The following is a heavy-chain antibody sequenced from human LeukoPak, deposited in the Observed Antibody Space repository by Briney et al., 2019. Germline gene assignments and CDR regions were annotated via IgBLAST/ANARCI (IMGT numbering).Heavy chain of an antibody. J-gene: IGHJ4*02. CDR3: VRDLILVWTPGDDFDF. V-gene: IGHV3-74*01. D-gene: IGHD3-16*01. Sequence: GGSLRLSCAASGFAFSAYWMHWVRQAPGKGLEWVSRINEDATTITYADSVKGRFIISRDNSKKSLYLQMNNLRAEDTAVYYCVRDLILVWTPGDDFDFWGQGTLATVSS. CDR2: INEDATTI. CDR1: GFAFSAYW.